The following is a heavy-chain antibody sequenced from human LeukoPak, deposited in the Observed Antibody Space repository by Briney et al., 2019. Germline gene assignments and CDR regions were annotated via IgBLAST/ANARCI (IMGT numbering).Heavy chain of an antibody. V-gene: IGHV3-48*03. CDR2: ISSSGSTI. D-gene: IGHD6-19*01. Sequence: GGSLRLSCAASGFTFSSYEMNWVRQAPGKGLEWFSYISSSGSTIYYADSVKGRFTISRDNAKNSLYLQMNSLRAEDTAVYYCARDGGIAVAAEVYFDDWGQGSLVTV. J-gene: IGHJ4*02. CDR1: GFTFSSYE. CDR3: ARDGGIAVAAEVYFDD.